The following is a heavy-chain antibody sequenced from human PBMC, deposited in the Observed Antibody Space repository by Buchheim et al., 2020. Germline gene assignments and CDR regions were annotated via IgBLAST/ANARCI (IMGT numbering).Heavy chain of an antibody. Sequence: QLQLQESGPGLVKPSETLSLTCTVSGGSISSSSYYWGWIRQPPGKGLEWIGRIYYRGSTYYNQSLKSRVTISVDTSKNQFSLKLSSVTAADTAVYYCARVGTTYYYYYGMDVWGQGTT. J-gene: IGHJ6*02. D-gene: IGHD1-1*01. CDR3: ARVGTTYYYYYGMDV. CDR1: GGSISSSSYY. CDR2: IYYRGST. V-gene: IGHV4-39*07.